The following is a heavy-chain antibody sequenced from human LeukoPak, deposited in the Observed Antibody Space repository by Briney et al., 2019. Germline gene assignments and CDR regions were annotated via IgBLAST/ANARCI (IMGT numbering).Heavy chain of an antibody. Sequence: PGRSLRLSCAASGFTFSSYRTSWARQAPGRGLEWVSSISSSSSYIYYADSVKGRSTISRDKAKNSLYLQMNSLRAEDTAVYYCARGRNELPNWGQGTLVTVSS. V-gene: IGHV3-21*01. CDR1: GFTFSSYR. D-gene: IGHD5-24*01. CDR2: ISSSSSYI. CDR3: ARGRNELPN. J-gene: IGHJ4*02.